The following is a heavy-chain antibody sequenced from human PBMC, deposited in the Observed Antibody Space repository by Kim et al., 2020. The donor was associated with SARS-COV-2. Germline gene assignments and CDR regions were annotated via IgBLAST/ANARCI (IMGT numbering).Heavy chain of an antibody. Sequence: SVKGRCTISRDNAKNSLYLQMNSLRDEDTAVYYCARVLTMVRGVMFFMDVWGQGTTVTVSS. J-gene: IGHJ6*02. CDR3: ARVLTMVRGVMFFMDV. D-gene: IGHD3-10*01. V-gene: IGHV3-48*02.